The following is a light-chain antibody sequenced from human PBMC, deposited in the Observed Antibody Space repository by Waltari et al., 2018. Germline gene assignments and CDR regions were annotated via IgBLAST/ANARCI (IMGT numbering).Light chain of an antibody. CDR2: GAS. CDR3: QQYDGSVLT. V-gene: IGKV3-20*01. J-gene: IGKJ4*01. Sequence: IVLTQYPDTLSLSPGQRATLSCRASQTINNNFLVWYQQKPGQAPRLLIHGASSRATGFPDRFSGSGSGTDFTLTISRLKPEDSAVYYCQQYDGSVLTFGGGTKVEI. CDR1: QTINNNF.